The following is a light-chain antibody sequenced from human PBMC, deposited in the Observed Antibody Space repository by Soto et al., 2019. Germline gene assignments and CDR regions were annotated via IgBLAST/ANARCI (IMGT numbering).Light chain of an antibody. CDR1: SSNIGTSS. V-gene: IGLV1-44*01. J-gene: IGLJ1*01. CDR3: AAWDDSLNGHV. Sequence: QSVLTQPHSASGAPGQRVTVACCGSSSNIGTSSVHWFQQLPGTAPKLLISTTNQRPSGVPERFSGSKSGTSASLAISGLQSEDEADYYCAAWDDSLNGHVFGTGTKVT. CDR2: TTN.